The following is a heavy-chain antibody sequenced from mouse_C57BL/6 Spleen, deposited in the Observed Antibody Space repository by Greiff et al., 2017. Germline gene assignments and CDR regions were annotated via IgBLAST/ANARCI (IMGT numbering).Heavy chain of an antibody. CDR2: IYPGDGDT. Sequence: VQLQQSGPELVKPGASVKISCKASGYAFSSSWMTWVKQRPGKGLEWIGRIYPGDGDTNYNGKFKGKATLTADKSSSTAYMQLSSLTSEDSAVYCCARGGTMETSYYGYWGKGTTLTVSS. CDR1: GYAFSSSW. V-gene: IGHV1-82*01. D-gene: IGHD2-13*01. CDR3: ARGGTMETSYYGY. J-gene: IGHJ2*01.